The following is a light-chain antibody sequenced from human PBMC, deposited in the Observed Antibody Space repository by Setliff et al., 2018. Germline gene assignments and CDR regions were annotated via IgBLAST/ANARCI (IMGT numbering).Light chain of an antibody. V-gene: IGLV1-44*01. CDR3: ATWDDGLNGAV. CDR2: GNS. CDR1: RSNVGPNT. J-gene: IGLJ2*01. Sequence: QSVLTQPPSASGAPGQRVTISCSGGRSNVGPNTVDWYQQLPGTAPKLLLFGNSQRPSGVPDRFSGSKSGTTASLVISGLQSEDEADYYCATWDDGLNGAVFGGGTKVTVL.